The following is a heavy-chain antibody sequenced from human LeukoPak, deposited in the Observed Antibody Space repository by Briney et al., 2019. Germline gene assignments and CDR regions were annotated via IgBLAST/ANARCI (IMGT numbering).Heavy chain of an antibody. CDR2: MYYSGST. CDR1: GGSISSYY. V-gene: IGHV4-59*08. D-gene: IGHD3-10*01. CDR3: ARHRFVIIRGEGWFDP. J-gene: IGHJ5*02. Sequence: SETLSLTCTVSGGSISSYYWSWIRQAPGKGLEWIGYMYYSGSTNYNPSLKSRVTMSVDTSNNQFSLKLSSVTAADTAVYYCARHRFVIIRGEGWFDPWGQGTLVTVSS.